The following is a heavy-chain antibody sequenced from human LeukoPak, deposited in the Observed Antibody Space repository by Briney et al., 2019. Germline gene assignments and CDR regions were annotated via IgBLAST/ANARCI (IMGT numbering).Heavy chain of an antibody. CDR2: INHSGST. V-gene: IGHV4-34*01. Sequence: SETLSLTCAVYGGSFSGYYWSWIRQPPGKGLEWIGEINHSGSTNYNPSLKSRVTISVDTSKNQFSLKLSPVTAADTAVYYCARSQESGVTAIYWGQGTLVTVSS. J-gene: IGHJ4*02. CDR1: GGSFSGYY. D-gene: IGHD2-21*02. CDR3: ARSQESGVTAIY.